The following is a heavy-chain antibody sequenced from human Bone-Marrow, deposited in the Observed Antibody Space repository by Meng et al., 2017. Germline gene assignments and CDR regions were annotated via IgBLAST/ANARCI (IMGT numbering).Heavy chain of an antibody. J-gene: IGHJ5*02. Sequence: QLQLQESGPGLVKPSETLSLTCTVSGGSISSNTYYWGWIRQPPGKGLEWIGTIYYRGSTYYNPSLKSRVTISVDTSKNQFSLKLSSVTAADTAVYYCARDLPYASGAGGFDPWGQGTLVTVSS. CDR3: ARDLPYASGAGGFDP. V-gene: IGHV4-39*02. CDR1: GGSISSNTYY. CDR2: IYYRGST. D-gene: IGHD3-10*01.